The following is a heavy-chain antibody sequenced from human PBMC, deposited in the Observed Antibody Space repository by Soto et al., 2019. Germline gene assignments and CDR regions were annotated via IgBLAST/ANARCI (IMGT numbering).Heavy chain of an antibody. J-gene: IGHJ3*02. CDR2: ISGRVGTT. Sequence: EVQLLESGGGLVELGGSLRLSCAASGFTFSSYAMSWVRQAPGQGLGWVAAISGRVGTTFYADSVKGRFTISRDNSKNMLYLQMNSLRAEDTAVYYCARDQSTVPHDAFDIWGQGTMVPVSS. CDR1: GFTFSSYA. V-gene: IGHV3-23*01. CDR3: ARDQSTVPHDAFDI. D-gene: IGHD4-17*01.